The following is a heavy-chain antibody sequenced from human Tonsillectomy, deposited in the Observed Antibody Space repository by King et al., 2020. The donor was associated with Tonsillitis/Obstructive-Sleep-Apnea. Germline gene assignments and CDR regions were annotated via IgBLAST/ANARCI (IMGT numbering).Heavy chain of an antibody. CDR1: GFTFDDYA. D-gene: IGHD1-1*01. J-gene: IGHJ3*02. CDR2: ISGDGGYT. CDR3: AKQKERDPCSAFDI. Sequence: VQLVESGGGVVQPGGSLRLSCAASGFTFDDYAMHWVRQAPGKGLEWVSLISGDGGYTCYTDFVKGRFTVSRDNSKNSLYLQINSLRTEDTDLYCGAKQKERDPCSAFDIWGQGPLVTVSS. V-gene: IGHV3-43*02.